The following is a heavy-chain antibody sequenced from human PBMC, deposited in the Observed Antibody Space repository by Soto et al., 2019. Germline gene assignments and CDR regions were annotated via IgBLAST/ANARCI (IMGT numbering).Heavy chain of an antibody. Sequence: QVQLQQWGAGLLKPSETLSLTCAVYGGSFSGYYCSWIRQPPGKGLEWIGEINHSGSTNYNPSLKSRVTISVDTSKNPFSLKLSSVTAADTAVYYCARFSGYRITIFGVARDAFDIWGQGTMVTVSS. V-gene: IGHV4-34*01. CDR1: GGSFSGYY. CDR2: INHSGST. CDR3: ARFSGYRITIFGVARDAFDI. J-gene: IGHJ3*02. D-gene: IGHD3-3*01.